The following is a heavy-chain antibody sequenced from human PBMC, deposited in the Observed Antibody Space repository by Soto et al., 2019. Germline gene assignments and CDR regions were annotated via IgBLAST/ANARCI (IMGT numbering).Heavy chain of an antibody. J-gene: IGHJ4*02. CDR1: GGSISSGDYY. Sequence: PAETLSLTCTVSGGSISSGDYYWSWIRQPPGKGLEWIGYIYYSGSTYYNPSLKSRVTMSVDTSKNQFSLLLSSVTAADTAVYYCSRDAWAGGDYIDSWGQGTLVTVYS. D-gene: IGHD2-21*01. CDR3: SRDAWAGGDYIDS. CDR2: IYYSGST. V-gene: IGHV4-30-4*01.